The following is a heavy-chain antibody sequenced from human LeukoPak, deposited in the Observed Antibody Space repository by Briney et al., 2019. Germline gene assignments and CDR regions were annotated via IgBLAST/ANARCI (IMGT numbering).Heavy chain of an antibody. CDR2: IYSGGST. CDR1: GFTVSSNY. CDR3: ARDNYGSGSLYYYYYMDV. J-gene: IGHJ6*03. V-gene: IGHV3-66*01. Sequence: GGSLRLSCAASGFTVSSNYMSWVRQAPGKGLEWVSVIYSGGSTYYADSVKGRFTISRDNSKNTLYLRMNSLRAEDTAVYYCARDNYGSGSLYYYYYMDVWGKGTAVTVSS. D-gene: IGHD3-10*01.